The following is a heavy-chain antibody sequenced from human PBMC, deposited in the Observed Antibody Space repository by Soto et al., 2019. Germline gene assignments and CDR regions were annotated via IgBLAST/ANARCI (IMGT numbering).Heavy chain of an antibody. V-gene: IGHV3-23*01. CDR1: GFTFSNYA. CDR2: ISASGGGT. CDR3: AKTPDTAMVRWGLTFDH. Sequence: GGSLRLSCAASGFTFSNYAMTWVRQAPGKGLEWVSGISASGGGTYYAHSVKGRFTISRDKSKNTLYLQMHSLRAEDTAVYYCAKTPDTAMVRWGLTFDHWGQGTLVTVSS. D-gene: IGHD5-18*01. J-gene: IGHJ4*02.